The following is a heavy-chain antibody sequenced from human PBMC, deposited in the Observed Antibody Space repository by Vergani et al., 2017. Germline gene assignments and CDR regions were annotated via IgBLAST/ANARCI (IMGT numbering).Heavy chain of an antibody. V-gene: IGHV4-61*02. CDR2: IYVSGIT. D-gene: IGHD4-23*01. CDR3: ARDNKQLRPRAFDL. J-gene: IGHJ3*01. Sequence: QVQLQESGPGLVKPSQTLSLTCTVSGASINNDFYYWHWIRQPAGKGLEWIGRIYVSGITDYNSSLQSRVSMSVDTSKNQFSLTLTSVTAADTAVYHCARDNKQLRPRAFDLGGQGTMVTVSS. CDR1: GASINNDFYY.